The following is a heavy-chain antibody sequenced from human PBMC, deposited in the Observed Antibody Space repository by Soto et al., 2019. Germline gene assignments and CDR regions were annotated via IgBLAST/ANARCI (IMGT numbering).Heavy chain of an antibody. Sequence: EVQLVESGGGLVQPGGSLRLSCAASGFTVSSNYMSWVRQAPGKGLEWVSVIYSGGSTYYADSVKGRFTISRDNSKNTLYLQMNSLRAEDTAVYYCARVAAAFRVFDYWGQGTLVTVSS. D-gene: IGHD3-16*01. CDR2: IYSGGST. J-gene: IGHJ4*02. CDR1: GFTVSSNY. CDR3: ARVAAAFRVFDY. V-gene: IGHV3-66*01.